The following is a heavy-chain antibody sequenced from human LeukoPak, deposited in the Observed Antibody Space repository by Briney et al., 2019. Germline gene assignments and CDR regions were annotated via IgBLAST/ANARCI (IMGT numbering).Heavy chain of an antibody. CDR3: ATSARPEYYDFWSGYPQHYYYGMDV. CDR2: ISGSGGST. Sequence: GGSLRLSCAASGFTFSSYAMSWVRQAPGKGLEWVSAISGSGGSTYYADSVKGRFTISRDNSKNTLYLQMNSLRAEDTAVYYCATSARPEYYDFWSGYPQHYYYGMDVWGQGTTVTVSS. CDR1: GFTFSSYA. J-gene: IGHJ6*02. D-gene: IGHD3-3*01. V-gene: IGHV3-23*01.